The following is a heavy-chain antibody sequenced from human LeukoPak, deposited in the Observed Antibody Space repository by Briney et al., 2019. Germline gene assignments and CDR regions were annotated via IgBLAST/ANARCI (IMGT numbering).Heavy chain of an antibody. V-gene: IGHV7-4-1*02. CDR1: GYTFTSYA. CDR3: ATESAKPDCGDYGFDY. D-gene: IGHD4-17*01. J-gene: IGHJ4*02. CDR2: INTNAGNP. Sequence: ASVKVSCKASGYTFTSYAMNWVRQAPGQGLEWMGWINTNAGNPTYARGFTGRFVFSLDTSFSKAYFRISSLKAEDTAVYYCATESAKPDCGDYGFDYWGQGTLVTVSS.